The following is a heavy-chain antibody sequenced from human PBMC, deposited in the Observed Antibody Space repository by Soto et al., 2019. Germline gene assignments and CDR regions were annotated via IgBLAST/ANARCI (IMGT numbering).Heavy chain of an antibody. Sequence: QVQLVQSGAELKKPGASVKVSCKASGYTFTNYGISWVRQAPGQGLEWMGWINTYHGNTKYAQKLQGKATMTKDTSTSTAYMELTSLRFDYTAVYYCARSPGYSASWGYFYYGMKIWGQGTTALVSS. D-gene: IGHD6-13*01. CDR3: ARSPGYSASWGYFYYGMKI. J-gene: IGHJ6*02. CDR2: INTYHGNT. V-gene: IGHV1-18*01. CDR1: GYTFTNYG.